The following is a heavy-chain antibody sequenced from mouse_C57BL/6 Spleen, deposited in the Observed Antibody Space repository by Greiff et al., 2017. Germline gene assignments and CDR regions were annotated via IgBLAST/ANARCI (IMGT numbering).Heavy chain of an antibody. Sequence: EVKLQESGPGLVKPSQSLSLTCSVTGYSIPSGYYWNWIRQFPGNKLEWMGYISYDGSNNYNPSLKNRISITRDTSKNQFFLKLNSVTTEDTATYYCASSYYDYDVAWFAYWGQGTLVTVSA. J-gene: IGHJ3*01. CDR3: ASSYYDYDVAWFAY. CDR1: GYSIPSGYY. V-gene: IGHV3-6*01. D-gene: IGHD2-4*01. CDR2: ISYDGSN.